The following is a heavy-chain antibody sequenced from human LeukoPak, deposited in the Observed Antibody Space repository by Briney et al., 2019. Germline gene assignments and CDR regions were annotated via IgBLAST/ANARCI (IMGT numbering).Heavy chain of an antibody. CDR2: MRSDGSDI. CDR3: ARDQSPKWGSGERYFDY. J-gene: IGHJ4*02. CDR1: RFTFNTYG. Sequence: PGGSLRLSCEASRFTFNTYGMHWVRQAPGKGLEWVAVMRSDGSDIYYADSVKGRFTISRDNSKNTLYLQMNSLRAEDTAVYYCARDQSPKWGSGERYFDYWGQGTLVTVSS. D-gene: IGHD7-27*01. V-gene: IGHV3-33*01.